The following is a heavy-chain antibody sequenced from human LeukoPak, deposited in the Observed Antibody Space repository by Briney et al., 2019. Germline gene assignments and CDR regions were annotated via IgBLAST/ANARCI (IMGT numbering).Heavy chain of an antibody. CDR1: GYTFTGYY. CDR2: INPNSGGT. J-gene: IGHJ4*02. V-gene: IGHV1-2*06. CDR3: LVTGDLSFSDY. D-gene: IGHD7-27*01. Sequence: ASMKASCKASGYTFTGYYIHWVRQAPGQGLEWMGRINPNSGGTNYAQKFQGRVTMNRDMSISTAYMELSRLRSDDTAIYYCLVTGDLSFSDYWGQGTPVTLSS.